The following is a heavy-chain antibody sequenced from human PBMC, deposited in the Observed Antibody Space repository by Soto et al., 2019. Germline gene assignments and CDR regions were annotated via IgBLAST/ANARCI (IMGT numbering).Heavy chain of an antibody. J-gene: IGHJ2*01. CDR3: ARRIYGDWYFDL. V-gene: IGHV4-4*02. CDR2: AHYSGST. Sequence: QVQLQGSGPGLVKPSGTLSLTCAVSGDSTSSSNWWSCVRQPPGKGLEWIGDAHYSGSTNYNPSLRSRVTISIDTSKNQFSLKLSSVIAADTAVYYCARRIYGDWYFDLWGRGTLVTVTS. CDR1: GDSTSSSNW. D-gene: IGHD3-16*01.